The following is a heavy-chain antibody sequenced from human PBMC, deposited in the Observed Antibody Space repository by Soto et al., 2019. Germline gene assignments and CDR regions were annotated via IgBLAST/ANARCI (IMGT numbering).Heavy chain of an antibody. CDR3: ASPSYYDSSGYPPPYYFDY. V-gene: IGHV3-11*01. D-gene: IGHD3-22*01. CDR2: ISSSGSTI. CDR1: GFTFSDYY. Sequence: GGSLRLSGASSGFTFSDYYMSWIRQAPGKGLEWVSYISSSGSTIYYADSVKGRFTISRDNAKNSLYLQMNSLRVEDTAVYYCASPSYYDSSGYPPPYYFDYRGQGTLVTVSS. J-gene: IGHJ4*02.